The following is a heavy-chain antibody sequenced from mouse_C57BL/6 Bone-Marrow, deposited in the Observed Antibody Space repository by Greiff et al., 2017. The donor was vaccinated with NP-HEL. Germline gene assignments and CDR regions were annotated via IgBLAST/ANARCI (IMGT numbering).Heavy chain of an antibody. V-gene: IGHV1-69*01. J-gene: IGHJ1*03. CDR3: ASYDYGKNWYFDV. CDR1: GYTFTSYW. CDR2: IDPSDSYT. Sequence: VQLQQPGAELVMPGASVKLSCKASGYTFTSYWMHWVKQRPGQGLEWIGEIDPSDSYTNYNQKFKGKSTLTVDKSSSTAYMQLSSLTSEDSAVYYCASYDYGKNWYFDVWGTGTTVTVAS. D-gene: IGHD1-1*01.